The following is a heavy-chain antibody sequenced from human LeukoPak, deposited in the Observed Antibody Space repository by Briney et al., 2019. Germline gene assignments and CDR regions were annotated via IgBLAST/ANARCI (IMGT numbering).Heavy chain of an antibody. CDR1: GFTFSSYA. CDR3: ARVLDYYDSSGIFDY. V-gene: IGHV3-30-3*01. Sequence: PGGSLRLSCAASGFTFSSYAVHWVRQAPGKGLEWVAVISYDGSNKYYADSVKGRFTISRDNSKNTLYLQMNSPRAEDTAVYYCARVLDYYDSSGIFDYWGQGTLVTVSS. J-gene: IGHJ4*02. D-gene: IGHD3-22*01. CDR2: ISYDGSNK.